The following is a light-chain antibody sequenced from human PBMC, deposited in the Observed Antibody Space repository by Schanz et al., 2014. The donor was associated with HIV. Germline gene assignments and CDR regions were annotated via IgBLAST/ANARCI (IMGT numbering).Light chain of an antibody. Sequence: QSALTQPASVSGSPGQSITISCTGTSSDVGGYNYVSWYQEHPGKAPKLMIYDVTKRPSGVPDRFSGSTSGTSASLVISGLQSEDEADYYCAAWDDSLNGWVFGGGTKVTVL. CDR2: DVT. J-gene: IGLJ3*02. V-gene: IGLV2-14*03. CDR3: AAWDDSLNGWV. CDR1: SSDVGGYNY.